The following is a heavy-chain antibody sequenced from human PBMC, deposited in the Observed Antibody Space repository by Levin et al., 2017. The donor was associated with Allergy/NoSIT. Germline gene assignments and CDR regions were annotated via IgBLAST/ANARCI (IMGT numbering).Heavy chain of an antibody. D-gene: IGHD3-22*01. CDR2: IYYSGST. V-gene: IGHV4-39*01. Sequence: NPSETLSLTCTVSGGSISSSSYYWGWIRQPPGKGLEWIGSIYYSGSTFYNPSLKSRVTMSVDTSKNQFSLKLSSVTAADTALYYCARHPYYYDSSGYGAFDIWGQGTMVTVSS. CDR1: GGSISSSSYY. CDR3: ARHPYYYDSSGYGAFDI. J-gene: IGHJ3*02.